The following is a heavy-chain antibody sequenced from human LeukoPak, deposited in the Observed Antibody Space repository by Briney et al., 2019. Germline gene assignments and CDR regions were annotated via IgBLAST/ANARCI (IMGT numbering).Heavy chain of an antibody. CDR1: GFXFSSYE. V-gene: IGHV3-48*03. CDR3: AREATIFTDY. CDR2: ISSSGSII. Sequence: GGSLRLSCAASGFXFSSYEINWVRQAPGKGLEWVSYISSSGSIIHYADSVKGRFTISRDNAKNSLYLQMNSLRAEDTAVYYCAREATIFTDYWGQGTLVTVSS. J-gene: IGHJ4*02. D-gene: IGHD3-3*01.